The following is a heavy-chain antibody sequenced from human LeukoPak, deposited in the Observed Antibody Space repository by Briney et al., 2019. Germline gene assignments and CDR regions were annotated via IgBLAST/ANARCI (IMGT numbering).Heavy chain of an antibody. Sequence: SETLSLTYTVSGGSISSYYWSWLRQPPGKGLEWIGYIYYSGSTNYNPSLKSRVTISVDTSKNQFSLKLSSVTAADTAVYYCARTYYDYVWGSYRPYYFDYWGQGTLVTVSS. V-gene: IGHV4-59*01. CDR1: GGSISSYY. CDR2: IYYSGST. CDR3: ARTYYDYVWGSYRPYYFDY. D-gene: IGHD3-16*02. J-gene: IGHJ4*02.